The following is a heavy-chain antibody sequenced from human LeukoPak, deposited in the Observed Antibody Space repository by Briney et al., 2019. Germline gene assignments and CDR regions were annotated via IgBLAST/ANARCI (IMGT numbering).Heavy chain of an antibody. CDR3: ARSLYGLDASDI. CDR1: GGSINSGSYY. CDR2: IYTSGST. Sequence: SETLSLTCTVSGGSINSGSYYWNWIRQPAGKGLEWIGHIYTSGSTNYNPSLKSRVTISMDRSKNQFSVKLSSVTATDTAVYYCARSLYGLDASDIWGQGTMDTVSS. V-gene: IGHV4-61*09. D-gene: IGHD2-2*02. J-gene: IGHJ3*02.